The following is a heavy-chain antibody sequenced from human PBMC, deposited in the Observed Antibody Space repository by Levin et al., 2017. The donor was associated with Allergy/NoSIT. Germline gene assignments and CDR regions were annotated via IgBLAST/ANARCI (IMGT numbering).Heavy chain of an antibody. V-gene: IGHV3-9*01. Sequence: LSLTCVASGFTFDDYAMHWVRQVPGKGLEWVSGISWNSGSINYADSVKGRFTISRDNARKSLYLQMNSLRVEDTALYYCAKDMVWFGELSATGYGMEVWGQGTTVTVFS. CDR2: ISWNSGSI. J-gene: IGHJ6*02. CDR1: GFTFDDYA. CDR3: AKDMVWFGELSATGYGMEV. D-gene: IGHD3-10*01.